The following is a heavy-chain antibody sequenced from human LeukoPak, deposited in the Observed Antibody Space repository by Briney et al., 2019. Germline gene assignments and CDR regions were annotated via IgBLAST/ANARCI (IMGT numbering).Heavy chain of an antibody. CDR3: TRRPNKVVGYLDYYYYMDV. CDR1: EFTFGDFA. Sequence: PGRSLRLSCTASEFTFGDFAISWVRQAPGKGLEWVGFIRSKAYGGTTEYAASVKGRFTISRDDSKSIAYLQMNSLKTEDTAVYYCTRRPNKVVGYLDYYYYMDVWGKGTTVTISS. CDR2: IRSKAYGGTT. J-gene: IGHJ6*03. V-gene: IGHV3-49*04. D-gene: IGHD3-22*01.